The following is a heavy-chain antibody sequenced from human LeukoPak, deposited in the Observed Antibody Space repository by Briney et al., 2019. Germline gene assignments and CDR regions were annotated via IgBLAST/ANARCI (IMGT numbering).Heavy chain of an antibody. V-gene: IGHV3-23*01. CDR1: EFTFNSYA. Sequence: GGSLRLSCAASEFTFNSYAMSWVRQAPEKGLEWVATISGSGGGTYYADSVKGRFTISRDDSKNTLYLQMNSLRAEDTAVYYCAKDLGRYRNNYFDYWGQGTLVTVSS. J-gene: IGHJ4*02. D-gene: IGHD1-26*01. CDR3: AKDLGRYRNNYFDY. CDR2: ISGSGGGT.